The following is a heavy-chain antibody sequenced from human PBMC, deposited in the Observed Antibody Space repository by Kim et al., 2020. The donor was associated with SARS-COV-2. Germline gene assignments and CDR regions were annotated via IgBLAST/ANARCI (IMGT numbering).Heavy chain of an antibody. J-gene: IGHJ6*02. CDR2: INPKSGGT. V-gene: IGHV1-2*02. CDR1: GNAFTGYY. Sequence: ASVKVSCNAFGNAFTGYYMHWVRQAPGQGLEWMGWINPKSGGTDYAQKFQGRATMTRDTSISTAYMEMSRLRSDDTAVYYFVACSSTSCYRGMDVWGQGTTVTVSS. D-gene: IGHD2-2*02. CDR3: VACSSTSCYRGMDV.